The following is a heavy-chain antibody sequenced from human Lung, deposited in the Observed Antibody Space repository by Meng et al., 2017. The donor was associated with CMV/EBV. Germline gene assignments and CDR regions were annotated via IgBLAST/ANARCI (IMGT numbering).Heavy chain of an antibody. CDR3: TRGSASWSEYNWFDP. CDR1: GFTFSSYE. J-gene: IGHJ5*02. Sequence: SXATSGFTFSSYEMNWVRQAPGKGLEWISYISSGGTSRYYADSVKGRFSISIDNAKNSLYLQMNSLRVKDTALYYCTRGSASWSEYNWFDPWGQGTLVTVSS. CDR2: ISSGGTSR. V-gene: IGHV3-48*03. D-gene: IGHD6-13*01.